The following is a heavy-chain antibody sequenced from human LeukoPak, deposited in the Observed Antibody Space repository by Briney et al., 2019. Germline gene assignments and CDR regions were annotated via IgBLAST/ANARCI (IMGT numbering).Heavy chain of an antibody. V-gene: IGHV4-61*02. CDR2: IYTSGST. Sequence: SETLSLTCTVSGGSISSGSYYWSWIRQPAGKGLEWIGRIYTSGSTNYNPSLKSRVTISVDTSKNQFSLKLSSVTAADTAVYYCAREGSGSTRSYYYMDVWGKGTTVTISS. D-gene: IGHD2-2*01. CDR1: GGSISSGSYY. J-gene: IGHJ6*03. CDR3: AREGSGSTRSYYYMDV.